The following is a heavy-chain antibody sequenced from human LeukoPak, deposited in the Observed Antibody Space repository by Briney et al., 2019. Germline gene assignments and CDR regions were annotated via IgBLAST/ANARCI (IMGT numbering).Heavy chain of an antibody. CDR2: IYYSGST. Sequence: SETLSLTCSVSGGSFSSFSYYWGWIRQPPGKGLEWIVNIYYSGSTYFNPSLKSRFTMSVDKSKNQFYLEMSSVTAADTAVYYCARLSKGRYFDYIFDYWGQGALVTVSS. CDR1: GGSFSSFSYY. J-gene: IGHJ4*02. CDR3: ARLSKGRYFDYIFDY. D-gene: IGHD3-9*01. V-gene: IGHV4-39*01.